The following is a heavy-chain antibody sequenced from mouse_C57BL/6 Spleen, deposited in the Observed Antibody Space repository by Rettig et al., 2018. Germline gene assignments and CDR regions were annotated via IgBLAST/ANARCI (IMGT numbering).Heavy chain of an antibody. CDR2: INPSNGGT. Sequence: MHWVKQRPGQGLEWIGNINPSNGGTNYNEKFKSKATLTVDKSSSIAYMQLSSLTSEDSAVYYCAVITTVVPTMDYWGQGTSVTVSS. CDR3: AVITTVVPTMDY. D-gene: IGHD1-1*01. J-gene: IGHJ4*01. V-gene: IGHV1-53*01.